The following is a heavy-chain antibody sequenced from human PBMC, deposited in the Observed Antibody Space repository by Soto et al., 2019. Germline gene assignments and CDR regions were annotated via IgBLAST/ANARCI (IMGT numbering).Heavy chain of an antibody. D-gene: IGHD6-19*01. V-gene: IGHV3-23*01. J-gene: IGHJ6*02. Sequence: EVQLLESGGGLVQAGGSLRLSCAASGFIFSDYAMSWVRQAPGKGLEWVSCISGSGDSAYYADSVKGRFTISRDNSKNTLNLQMNSLRAEETAVYYCAKEGTIAVAGTYYYGMDIWGQGTTVTVSS. CDR3: AKEGTIAVAGTYYYGMDI. CDR1: GFIFSDYA. CDR2: ISGSGDSA.